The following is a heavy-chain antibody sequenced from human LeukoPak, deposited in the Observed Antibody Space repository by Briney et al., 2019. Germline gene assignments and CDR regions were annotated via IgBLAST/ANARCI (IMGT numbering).Heavy chain of an antibody. V-gene: IGHV3-30-3*01. D-gene: IGHD6-19*01. Sequence: GRSLRLSCAASGFTFSSYAMHWVRQAPGKGLEWVAVISYDGSNKYYADSVKGRFTISRDNSKNTLYLQMNSLRAEDTAVYYCARSQQWLVDDAFDIWGQGTMVTVSS. CDR1: GFTFSSYA. CDR3: ARSQQWLVDDAFDI. CDR2: ISYDGSNK. J-gene: IGHJ3*02.